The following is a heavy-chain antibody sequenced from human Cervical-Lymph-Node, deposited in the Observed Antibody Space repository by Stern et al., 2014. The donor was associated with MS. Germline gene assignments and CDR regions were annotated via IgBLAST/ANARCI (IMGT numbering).Heavy chain of an antibody. CDR1: GYTFTGYY. D-gene: IGHD2-2*02. CDR3: ARDLTGYCSSTSCYTLLGY. J-gene: IGHJ4*02. Sequence: QVQLVQSGAEVKKPGASVKVSCKASGYTFTGYYMHWVRQAPGQGLEWMGWINPNRGGTNYAQKFQGRVTMTRDTSISTAYMELSRLRSDDTAVYYCARDLTGYCSSTSCYTLLGYWGQGTLVTVSS. V-gene: IGHV1-2*02. CDR2: INPNRGGT.